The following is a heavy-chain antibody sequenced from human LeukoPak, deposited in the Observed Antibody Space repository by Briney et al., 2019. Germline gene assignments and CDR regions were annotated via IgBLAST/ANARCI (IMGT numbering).Heavy chain of an antibody. CDR2: IKQDGSEK. J-gene: IGHJ4*02. CDR1: GFTFSSYW. CDR3: ARDVDTAMVTETPLYYFDY. V-gene: IGHV3-7*01. Sequence: PGGSLRLSCAASGFTFSSYWMSWVRQAPWKGLEWVANIKQDGSEKYYVDSVKGRFTISRDNAKNSLYLQMNSLRAEDTAVYYCARDVDTAMVTETPLYYFDYWGQGTLVTVSS. D-gene: IGHD5-18*01.